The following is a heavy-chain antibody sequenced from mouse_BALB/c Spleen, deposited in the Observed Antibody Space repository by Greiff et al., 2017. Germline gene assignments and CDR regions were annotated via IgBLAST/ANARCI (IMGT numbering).Heavy chain of an antibody. CDR3: ARDSDYDQGSFAY. V-gene: IGHV3-6*02. J-gene: IGHJ3*01. CDR1: GYSITSGYY. CDR2: ISYDGSN. D-gene: IGHD2-4*01. Sequence: EVKLMESGPGLVKPSQSLSLTCSVTGYSITSGYYWNWIRQFPGNKLEWMGYISYDGSNNYNPSLKNRISITRDTSKNQFFLKLNSVTTEDTATYYCARDSDYDQGSFAYWGQGTLVTVSA.